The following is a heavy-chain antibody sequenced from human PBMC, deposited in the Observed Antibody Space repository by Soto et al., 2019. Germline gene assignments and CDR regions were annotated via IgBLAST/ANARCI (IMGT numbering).Heavy chain of an antibody. Sequence: EVQLLESGGGLVQPGGSLRLSCAASGFTFSNYAMSWVRQAPGKGLEWVASITGSDVTTYYADSVKGRVTISRDNSKNTLYLQMNSLRAEDTAVYYCAKATHNGERVYCTSTSWAAEYFRDWGQGALVAVSS. CDR3: AKATHNGERVYCTSTSWAAEYFRD. CDR2: ITGSDVTT. D-gene: IGHD2-2*01. J-gene: IGHJ1*01. CDR1: GFTFSNYA. V-gene: IGHV3-23*01.